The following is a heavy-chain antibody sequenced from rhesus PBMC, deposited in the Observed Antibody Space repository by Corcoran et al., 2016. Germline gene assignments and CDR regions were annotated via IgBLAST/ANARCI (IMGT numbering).Heavy chain of an antibody. D-gene: IGHD3-3*01. V-gene: IGHV1S9*01. CDR2: INPSNVNT. Sequence: QVQLVQSGAEVKKPGASVKLSCQASGYTFTSYYINWVRQAPGQLLEWMGGINPSNVNTAYAKKFQGRVTMTRDTSTSTAYMELSSLRSEDTAVYYCTRVSRWSGYYDYWGQGVLVTVSS. J-gene: IGHJ4*01. CDR1: GYTFTSYY. CDR3: TRVSRWSGYYDY.